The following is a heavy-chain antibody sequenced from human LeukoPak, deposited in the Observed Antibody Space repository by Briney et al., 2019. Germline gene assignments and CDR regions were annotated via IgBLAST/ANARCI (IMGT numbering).Heavy chain of an antibody. J-gene: IGHJ4*02. Sequence: GGPLRLSCAASGFTFSRHAMSWVRQAPGKGLEWVSTTGLNSVNTLCAESVQGRFSISRDNSKNTLDLQMDNLRVDDTAVYYCAKGDDIGKHPTRAYYFDTWGQGTLVTVSS. D-gene: IGHD5-24*01. V-gene: IGHV3-23*01. CDR2: TGLNSVNT. CDR3: AKGDDIGKHPTRAYYFDT. CDR1: GFTFSRHA.